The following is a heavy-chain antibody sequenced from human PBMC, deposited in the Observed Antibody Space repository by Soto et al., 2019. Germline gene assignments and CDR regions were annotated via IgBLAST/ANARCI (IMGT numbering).Heavy chain of an antibody. CDR1: GGSFSGYY. CDR3: ARGRCRSHSCYNSQFEY. J-gene: IGHJ4*02. V-gene: IGHV4-34*01. D-gene: IGHD2-2*02. Sequence: RSLTCAVYGGSFSGYYWSWIRQPPGKGLEWIGEINHSGSTNYNPSLKSRVTISVDTSKNQFSLKLSSVTAADTAVYYCARGRCRSHSCYNSQFEYWGQGTLVTVSS. CDR2: INHSGST.